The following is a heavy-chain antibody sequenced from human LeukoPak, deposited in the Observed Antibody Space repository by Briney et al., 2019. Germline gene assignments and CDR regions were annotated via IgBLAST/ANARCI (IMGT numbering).Heavy chain of an antibody. CDR3: VGTIAYRGSEY. Sequence: GRSLRLSCAASGFTFSSYGMHWVRQAPGKGLEWVAVIWYDGSNKYYADSVKGRFTVSRDNAKNTVYLQMNNLRAEDTAVYYCVGTIAYRGSEYWGQGALVTVSS. CDR2: IWYDGSNK. V-gene: IGHV3-33*03. J-gene: IGHJ4*02. CDR1: GFTFSSYG. D-gene: IGHD1-7*01.